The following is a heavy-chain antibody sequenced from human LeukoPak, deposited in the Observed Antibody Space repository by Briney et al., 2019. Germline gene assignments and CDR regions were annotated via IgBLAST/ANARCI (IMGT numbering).Heavy chain of an antibody. CDR2: INPNSGDT. CDR3: ARDVSFFRGRTGVYYLFDL. V-gene: IGHV1-2*02. CDR1: GYTFTDYY. J-gene: IGHJ4*02. D-gene: IGHD3-10*01. Sequence: GASVKVSCKASGYTFTDYYMHWLRQAPGQGLEWVGWINPNSGDTKYTQIFEGRVDMTRDMSANTAYMEMSRLTSDDTAVYYCARDVSFFRGRTGVYYLFDLWGQGTLVTVSS.